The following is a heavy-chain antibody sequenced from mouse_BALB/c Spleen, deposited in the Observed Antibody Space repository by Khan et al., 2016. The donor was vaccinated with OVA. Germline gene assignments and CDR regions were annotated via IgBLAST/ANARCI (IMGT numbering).Heavy chain of an antibody. V-gene: IGHV1S135*01. D-gene: IGHD1-3*01. Sequence: VQLQQSGPELMKPGASVKISCKASGYSFTTFYMHWVKQSQGKSLEWIGYIDPFNGNTNYNQKFNGKATLTVDKSSSTAYMHLSSLTSEDSAVFYCKRLRLKNWFAYWGQGTLVTVSA. CDR1: GYSFTTFY. CDR2: IDPFNGNT. J-gene: IGHJ3*01. CDR3: KRLRLKNWFAY.